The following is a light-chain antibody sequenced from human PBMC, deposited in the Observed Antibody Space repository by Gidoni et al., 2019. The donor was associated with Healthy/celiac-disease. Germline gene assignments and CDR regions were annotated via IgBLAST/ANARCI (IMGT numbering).Light chain of an antibody. V-gene: IGKV1-33*01. CDR3: QQYDNLPPLT. J-gene: IGKJ4*01. Sequence: DIQMTQSPSSLSASVGDRVTITCQASQDISNYLNWYQQKPGKAPKLLIYDESNLETGVPSRFSGSGSGTDFTFTISSLQPEDIATYYCQQYDNLPPLTFXGXTKVXIK. CDR1: QDISNY. CDR2: DES.